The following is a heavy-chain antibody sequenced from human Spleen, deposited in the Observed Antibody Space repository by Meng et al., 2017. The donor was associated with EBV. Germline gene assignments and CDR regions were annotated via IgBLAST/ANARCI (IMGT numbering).Heavy chain of an antibody. CDR2: ISGSGAAS. V-gene: IGHV3-23*04. CDR1: GFIFRSDA. D-gene: IGHD3-3*01. Sequence: EVQLVESGGGFVQPGGSLRLSCAAFGFIFRSDAMSWVRQPPGKGLEWVSTISGSGAASYYADSVRGRFTLSRDNSKNMLYLQMNSLRAEDTAVYYCATRVLLVSWGQGTLVTVSS. CDR3: ATRVLLVS. J-gene: IGHJ5*02.